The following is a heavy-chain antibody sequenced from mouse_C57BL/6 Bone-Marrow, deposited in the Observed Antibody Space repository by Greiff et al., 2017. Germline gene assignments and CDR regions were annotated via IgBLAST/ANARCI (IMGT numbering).Heavy chain of an antibody. CDR2: IHPNSGST. J-gene: IGHJ2*01. V-gene: IGHV1-64*01. CDR3: ARWRVIYDYDGD. CDR1: GYTFTSYW. Sequence: QVQLKQPGAELVKPGASVKLSCKASGYTFTSYWMHWVKQRPGQGLEWIGMIHPNSGSTNYNEKFKSKATLTVDKSSSTAYMQLSSLTSEDSAVYYCARWRVIYDYDGDWGQGTTLTVSS. D-gene: IGHD2-4*01.